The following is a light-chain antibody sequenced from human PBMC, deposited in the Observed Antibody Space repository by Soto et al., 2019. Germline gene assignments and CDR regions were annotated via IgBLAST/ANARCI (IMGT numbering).Light chain of an antibody. CDR3: QHYNSSLWT. CDR1: QSVGIN. J-gene: IGKJ1*01. CDR2: GAS. V-gene: IGKV3-15*01. Sequence: EIVMTQSPDTLSVSPGERATLSCRASQSVGINLAWYQQKPGQVPRLLIYGASTRATGVPARFSGSGSRTEFTLTISSLQSEDFAVYYCQHYNSSLWTFGQGTNVEIK.